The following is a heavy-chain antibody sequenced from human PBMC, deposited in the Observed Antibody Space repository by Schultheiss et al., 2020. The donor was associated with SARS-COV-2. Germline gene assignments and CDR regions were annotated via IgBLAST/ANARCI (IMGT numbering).Heavy chain of an antibody. CDR2: ISYDGSSK. CDR3: ARYSSSSGFDY. CDR1: GFTFSSYA. Sequence: GGSLRLSCAASGFTFSSYAMHWVRQAPGKGLEWVAVISYDGSSKYYADSVKGRYTISRDNSKNTLYLQMNSLRAEDTAVYYCARYSSSSGFDYWGQGTLVTVSS. V-gene: IGHV3-30*04. D-gene: IGHD6-6*01. J-gene: IGHJ4*02.